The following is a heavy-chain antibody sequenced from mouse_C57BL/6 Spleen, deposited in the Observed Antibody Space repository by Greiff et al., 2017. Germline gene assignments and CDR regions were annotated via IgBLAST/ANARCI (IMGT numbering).Heavy chain of an antibody. Sequence: EVMLVESGGGLVKPGGSLKLSCAASGFTFSDYGMHWVRQAPEKGLEWVAYISSGSSTIYYADTVKGRFTISRDNAKNTLFLQMTSLRSEDTAMYYCARSHGSSYGFAYWGQGTLVTVSA. D-gene: IGHD1-1*01. CDR1: GFTFSDYG. V-gene: IGHV5-17*01. J-gene: IGHJ3*01. CDR3: ARSHGSSYGFAY. CDR2: ISSGSSTI.